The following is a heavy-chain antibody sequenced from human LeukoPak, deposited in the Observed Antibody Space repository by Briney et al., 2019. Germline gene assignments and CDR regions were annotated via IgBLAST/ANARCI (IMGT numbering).Heavy chain of an antibody. CDR1: GLTFSNYV. V-gene: IGHV3-30*02. CDR2: IRYDGSNK. D-gene: IGHD6-19*01. Sequence: GGSLRLSCAASGLTFSNYVMSWVRQAPGKGLEWVAFIRYDGSNKYYADSVRGRFTISRDNSKKTLYLQMNSLRAEDTAVYFCAKGSKAVLFTRDRYMDVWGKGTTVTISS. J-gene: IGHJ6*03. CDR3: AKGSKAVLFTRDRYMDV.